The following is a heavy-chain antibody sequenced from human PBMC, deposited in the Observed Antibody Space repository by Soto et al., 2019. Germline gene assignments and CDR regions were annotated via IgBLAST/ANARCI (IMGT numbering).Heavy chain of an antibody. D-gene: IGHD4-17*01. Sequence: SETLSLTCAVSGVSIGGYYWSWIRQPPGRGLEWIGCISFSGSTNYNPSLKGRVTISLDTSKNQFSLKLSSVTAADTAVYYCATATDYDAFDIWGQGTMVTVSS. CDR2: ISFSGST. CDR1: GVSIGGYY. J-gene: IGHJ3*02. V-gene: IGHV4-59*12. CDR3: ATATDYDAFDI.